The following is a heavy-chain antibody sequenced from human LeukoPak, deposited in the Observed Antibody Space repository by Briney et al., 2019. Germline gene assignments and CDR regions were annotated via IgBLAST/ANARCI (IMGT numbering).Heavy chain of an antibody. CDR1: GFTFSDYY. D-gene: IGHD2-21*02. CDR3: AKVKAYCGGDCQYYFDY. J-gene: IGHJ4*02. V-gene: IGHV3-11*01. CDR2: ISSSGSTI. Sequence: PGGSLRLSCAASGFTFSDYYMSWIRQAPGKGLEWVSYISSSGSTIYYADSVKGRFTISRDNSKNTLYLQMNSLGAEDTAVYYCAKVKAYCGGDCQYYFDYWGQGTLVTVSS.